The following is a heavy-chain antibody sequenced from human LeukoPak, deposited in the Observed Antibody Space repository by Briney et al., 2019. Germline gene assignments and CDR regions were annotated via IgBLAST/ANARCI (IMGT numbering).Heavy chain of an antibody. D-gene: IGHD6-19*01. CDR2: IYPGDSDT. CDR3: ARGRGWAQLDAFDM. Sequence: GESLQISCKGSGYSFSNHWIGWVRQMPGKGLEWMGIIYPGDSDTRYSPSFQGQVTISADKSINTAYLQWSSLKASDTAMYYCARGRGWAQLDAFDMWGQGTKVTVSS. V-gene: IGHV5-51*01. J-gene: IGHJ3*02. CDR1: GYSFSNHW.